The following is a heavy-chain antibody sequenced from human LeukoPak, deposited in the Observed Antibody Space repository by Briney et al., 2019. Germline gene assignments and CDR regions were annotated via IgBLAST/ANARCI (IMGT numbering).Heavy chain of an antibody. CDR3: VKDLRRARGALDV. CDR1: GFTFRAYA. V-gene: IGHV3-30*18. Sequence: PGGSLRLSCTASGFTFRAYAMHWVRQAPGKGLEWVALISNDGSKKYYADSVKGRFTISRDNSKSSLDLQVNRLRVEDTAVYYCVKDLRRARGALDVWGQGTTVTVFS. J-gene: IGHJ3*01. CDR2: ISNDGSKK.